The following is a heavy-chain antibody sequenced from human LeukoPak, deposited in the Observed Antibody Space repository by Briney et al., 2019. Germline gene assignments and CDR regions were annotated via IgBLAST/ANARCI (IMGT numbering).Heavy chain of an antibody. CDR3: ARSDVYDFWSGPPGAAPMDV. J-gene: IGHJ6*03. CDR2: IKQDGSEK. D-gene: IGHD3-3*01. Sequence: PGGSLRLSCAASGFTFSSYWLSWVRQAPGKGLEWVANIKQDGSEKYYVDSVKGRFIISRDNAKNSLYLQMNSLRAEDTAVYYCARSDVYDFWSGPPGAAPMDVWGKGTTVTVSS. V-gene: IGHV3-7*01. CDR1: GFTFSSYW.